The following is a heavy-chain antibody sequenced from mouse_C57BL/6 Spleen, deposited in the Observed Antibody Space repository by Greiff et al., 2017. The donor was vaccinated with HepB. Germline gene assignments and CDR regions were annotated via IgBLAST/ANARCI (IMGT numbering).Heavy chain of an antibody. CDR3: AREGLLRSLEDYAMDY. V-gene: IGHV1-26*01. Sequence: EVQLQQSGPELVKPGASVKISCKASGYTFTDYYMNWVKQSHGKSLEWIGDINPNNGGTSYDQKFKGKATLTVDKSSSTAYMELRSLTSEDSAVYYWAREGLLRSLEDYAMDYWGQGTSVTVSS. CDR2: INPNNGGT. J-gene: IGHJ4*01. D-gene: IGHD1-1*01. CDR1: GYTFTDYY.